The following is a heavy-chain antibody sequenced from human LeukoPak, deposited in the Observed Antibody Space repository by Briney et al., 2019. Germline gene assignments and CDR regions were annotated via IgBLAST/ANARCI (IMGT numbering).Heavy chain of an antibody. J-gene: IGHJ4*02. Sequence: GGSLRLSCAASGFTFSSYAMSWVRPAPGKGLEWVSAISGSGGSTYYADSVKGRFTISRDNSKNTLYLQMNSLRAEDTAVYYCAKDPRAIVVVTAIDYWGQGTLVTVSS. V-gene: IGHV3-23*01. D-gene: IGHD2-21*02. CDR2: ISGSGGST. CDR1: GFTFSSYA. CDR3: AKDPRAIVVVTAIDY.